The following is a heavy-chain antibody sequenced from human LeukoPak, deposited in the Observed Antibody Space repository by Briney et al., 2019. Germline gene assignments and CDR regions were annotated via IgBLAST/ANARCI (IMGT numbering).Heavy chain of an antibody. J-gene: IGHJ3*02. CDR1: GYTFTSYG. D-gene: IGHD3-10*01. CDR2: ISAHNGNT. V-gene: IGHV1-18*01. CDR3: ARQRFYGSGSPDDAFDI. Sequence: GASVKVSCKASGYTFTSYGISWVRQAPGQGLEWMGWISAHNGNTNYAQKLQGTVTMTTDTSTSTAYMELKSLKSDDTAVYYCARQRFYGSGSPDDAFDIWGQGTMVTVSS.